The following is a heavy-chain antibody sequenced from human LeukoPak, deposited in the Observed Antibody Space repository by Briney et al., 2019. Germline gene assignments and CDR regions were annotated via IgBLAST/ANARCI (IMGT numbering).Heavy chain of an antibody. CDR1: GYTFTSYG. V-gene: IGHV1-18*01. CDR2: VSAYNGNT. D-gene: IGHD3-22*01. Sequence: GASVKVSCKASGYTFTSYGISWVRQAPGQGLEWTGWVSAYNGNTNYAQKLQGRVTMTTDTSTSTAYMELRSLRSDDTAVYYCARVVVYYDSSGYFDYWGQGTLVTVSS. J-gene: IGHJ4*02. CDR3: ARVVVYYDSSGYFDY.